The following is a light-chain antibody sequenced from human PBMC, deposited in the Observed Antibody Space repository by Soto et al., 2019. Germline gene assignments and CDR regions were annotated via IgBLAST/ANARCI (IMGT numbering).Light chain of an antibody. CDR1: SSDVGGYNY. J-gene: IGLJ2*01. CDR2: DVS. Sequence: QSALTQPASVSGSPXXXXTISCTGTSSDVGGYNYVSWYQRHPGKAPKLMIYDVSNRPSGVSNRFSGSKSGNTASLTISGLQAEDEADYYCSSYTISSPHVVFGGGTKLTVL. V-gene: IGLV2-14*01. CDR3: SSYTISSPHVV.